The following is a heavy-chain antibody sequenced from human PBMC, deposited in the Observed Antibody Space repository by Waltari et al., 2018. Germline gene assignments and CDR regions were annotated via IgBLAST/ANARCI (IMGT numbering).Heavy chain of an antibody. D-gene: IGHD4-17*01. CDR3: ARGWGTVTTISGAFDI. V-gene: IGHV3-21*01. CDR2: ISSSSSYI. Sequence: EVQLVESGGGLVKPGGSLRLSCAASGFTFSSYSMNWVRQAPGKGLEWVSSISSSSSYIYYADSVKGRFTISRDNAKNSLYLQMNSLRAEDTAVYYCARGWGTVTTISGAFDIWGQGTMVTVSS. CDR1: GFTFSSYS. J-gene: IGHJ3*02.